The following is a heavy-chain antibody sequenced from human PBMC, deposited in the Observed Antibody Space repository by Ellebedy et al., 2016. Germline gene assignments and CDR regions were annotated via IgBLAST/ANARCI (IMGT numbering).Heavy chain of an antibody. CDR1: GFTFRNFF. J-gene: IGHJ4*02. V-gene: IGHV3-23*01. Sequence: GESLKISXVASGFTFRNFFMSWVRQAPGKGLEWVSSVSGGGDSTYVADSVKGRFTISRDNFKDTLYLQMNSLRAEDTAVYYCRHGHYSDYWGQGTLVTVSS. CDR2: VSGGGDST. CDR3: RHGHYSDY.